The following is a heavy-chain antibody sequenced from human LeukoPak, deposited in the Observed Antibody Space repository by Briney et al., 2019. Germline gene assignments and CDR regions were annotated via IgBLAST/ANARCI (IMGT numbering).Heavy chain of an antibody. D-gene: IGHD6-13*01. V-gene: IGHV3-21*01. CDR2: ISSSSSYI. CDR3: ARDPTAIAAADDYYFDY. CDR1: GFTFSSYS. J-gene: IGHJ4*02. Sequence: GGSLRLSCAASGFTFSSYSMNWVRQAPGEGLEWVSSISSSSSYIYYADSVKGRFAISRDNAKNSLYLQMNSLRAEDTAVYYCARDPTAIAAADDYYFDYWGQGTLVTVSS.